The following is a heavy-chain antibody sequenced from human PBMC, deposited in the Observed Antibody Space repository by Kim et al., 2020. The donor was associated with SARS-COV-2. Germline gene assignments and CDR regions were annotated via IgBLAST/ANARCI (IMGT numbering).Heavy chain of an antibody. V-gene: IGHV3-66*01. CDR3: CTAYPRYSFNY. D-gene: IGHD2-21*01. Sequence: GGSLRLSCAASGFTFSSYDMSWVRQAPGKGLEWVSVICSDGSTNYAESAADGLTISTSYTNNTPNHQKNSLRSEDTAGYYYCTAYPRYSFNY. CDR2: ICSDGST. J-gene: IGHJ4*01. CDR1: GFTFSSYD.